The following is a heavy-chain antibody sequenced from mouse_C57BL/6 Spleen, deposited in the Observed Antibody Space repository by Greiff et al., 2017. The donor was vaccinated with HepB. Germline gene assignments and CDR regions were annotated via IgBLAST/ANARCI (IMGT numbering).Heavy chain of an antibody. Sequence: DVHLVESEGGLVQPGSSMKLSCTASGFTFSDYYMAWVRQVPEKGLEWVANINYDGSSTYYLDSLKSRFIISRDNAKNILYLQMSSLKSEDTATYYCARDGRWLLPSYWYFDVWGTGTTVTVSS. D-gene: IGHD2-3*01. CDR1: GFTFSDYY. V-gene: IGHV5-16*01. CDR2: INYDGSST. CDR3: ARDGRWLLPSYWYFDV. J-gene: IGHJ1*03.